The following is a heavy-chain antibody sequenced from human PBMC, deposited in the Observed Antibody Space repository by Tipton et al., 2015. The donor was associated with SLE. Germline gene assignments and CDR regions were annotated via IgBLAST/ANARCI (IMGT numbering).Heavy chain of an antibody. V-gene: IGHV4-34*01. D-gene: IGHD4/OR15-4a*01. J-gene: IGHJ5*02. CDR2: TTHSGKT. Sequence: LRLSCAVYRGSFSGYYWSWIRRPPGKGLEWIGETTHSGKTNYNPSLKSRVTISADTSKNQFSLKLTSVTVADTAVYYCTRGGGGDGANPFDPWGQGTLVTVSS. CDR3: TRGGGGDGANPFDP. CDR1: RGSFSGYY.